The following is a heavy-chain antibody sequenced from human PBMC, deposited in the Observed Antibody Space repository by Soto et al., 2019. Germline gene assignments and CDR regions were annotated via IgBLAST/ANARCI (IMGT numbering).Heavy chain of an antibody. V-gene: IGHV4-59*01. J-gene: IGHJ4*02. D-gene: IGHD2-2*01. Sequence: SETLSLTCTVSGGSLTSYYWIWIRQPPGKGLEWIGSIHNSGSTNYNPSLKGRVTISLDTPKKQFSLKVTSVTAADTAMYYCARGYCSSSSCYEFDHWGQGSLVTVSS. CDR1: GGSLTSYY. CDR2: IHNSGST. CDR3: ARGYCSSSSCYEFDH.